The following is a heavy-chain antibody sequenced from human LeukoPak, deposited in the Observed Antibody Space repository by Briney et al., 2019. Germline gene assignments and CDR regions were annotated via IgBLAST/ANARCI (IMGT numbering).Heavy chain of an antibody. CDR2: IIPIFGTA. CDR3: ASSGNPEYYFDY. J-gene: IGHJ4*02. Sequence: SVKVSCKASGGTFSSYAISWVRQAPGQGLEWMGGIIPIFGTANYAQKFQGRVTITADESTSTAYMELSSLRSEDTAVYYCASSGNPEYYFDYWGQGTLVTVSS. V-gene: IGHV1-69*13. D-gene: IGHD1-14*01. CDR1: GGTFSSYA.